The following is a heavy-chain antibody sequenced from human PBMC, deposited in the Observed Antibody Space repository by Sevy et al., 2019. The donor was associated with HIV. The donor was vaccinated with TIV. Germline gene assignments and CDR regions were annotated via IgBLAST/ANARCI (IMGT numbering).Heavy chain of an antibody. D-gene: IGHD4-17*01. CDR2: IYQDGSQK. V-gene: IGHV3-7*01. CDR3: VREGSYGDYRLPYYYGMDV. Sequence: GGSLRLSCVASGFSFRSYWMTWVRQAPGKGLEWVGNIYQDGSQKYYADSVKGRFTISRDNTKNSLYLQMNSLRAEDTAVYYCVREGSYGDYRLPYYYGMDVWGQGTTVTVSS. J-gene: IGHJ6*02. CDR1: GFSFRSYW.